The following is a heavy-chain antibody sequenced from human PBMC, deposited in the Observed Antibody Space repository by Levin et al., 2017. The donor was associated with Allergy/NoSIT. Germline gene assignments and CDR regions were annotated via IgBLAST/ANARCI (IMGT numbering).Heavy chain of an antibody. D-gene: IGHD3-22*01. V-gene: IGHV3-23*01. J-gene: IGHJ4*02. CDR3: AKDRITMSDY. CDR1: GFPFSSYV. CDR2: ISGSGGST. Sequence: LSLTCAASGFPFSSYVMTWVRQGPGKGLEWVSTISGSGGSTYYADSVKGRFTISRDNSKDTLYLQMNSLRAEDTAVYYCAKDRITMSDYWGQGTLVTVSS.